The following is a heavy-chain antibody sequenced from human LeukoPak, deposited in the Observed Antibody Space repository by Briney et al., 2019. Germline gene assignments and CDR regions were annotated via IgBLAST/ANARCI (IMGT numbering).Heavy chain of an antibody. J-gene: IGHJ4*02. CDR2: INHSGST. V-gene: IGHV4-34*01. CDR1: GGSFSGYY. Sequence: PETLSLTCGVYGGSFSGYYWTWIRQPPGKGLEWIGEINHSGSTNYIPSLKSRVTMSLDTSKNQFSLKLTSVTAADTAVYYCAGGATPGVFWGQGTLVTVSS. D-gene: IGHD3-10*01. CDR3: AGGATPGVF.